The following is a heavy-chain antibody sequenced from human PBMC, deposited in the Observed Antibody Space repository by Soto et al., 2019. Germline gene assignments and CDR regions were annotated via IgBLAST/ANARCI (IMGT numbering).Heavy chain of an antibody. J-gene: IGHJ4*02. V-gene: IGHV1-69*01. CDR1: GGTFSTYA. D-gene: IGHD6-19*01. CDR2: IIPLFGTA. Sequence: QVQLEQSGAEVKQPGSSVKVSCKTSGGTFSTYAINWVRQAPGQGLEWMGAIIPLFGTADYSQKFQGRVTITADESTSTADLELSSLRSADTAVYFCARPKGTYSSGYYYFDFWGQGTLVTVSS. CDR3: ARPKGTYSSGYYYFDF.